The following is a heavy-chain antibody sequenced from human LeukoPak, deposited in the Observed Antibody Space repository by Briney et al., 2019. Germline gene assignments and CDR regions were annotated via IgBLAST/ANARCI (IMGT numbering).Heavy chain of an antibody. V-gene: IGHV3-7*01. Sequence: ETLSLTCTVSGGSISSNYYYWGWVRQAPGKGLEWVASIKHDGSDKYYVDSVKGRFTISRDNAKNSLYLLMNSQRAEDTALYYCARGPRMAITYFDYWGQGVLGAVSS. CDR3: ARGPRMAITYFDY. J-gene: IGHJ4*02. D-gene: IGHD3-22*01. CDR2: IKHDGSDK. CDR1: GGSISSNY.